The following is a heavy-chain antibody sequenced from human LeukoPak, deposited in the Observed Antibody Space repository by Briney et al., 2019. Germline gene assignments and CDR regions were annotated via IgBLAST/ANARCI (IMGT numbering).Heavy chain of an antibody. CDR2: INPSGGST. D-gene: IGHD2-2*01. Sequence: GASVKVSCKASGYTFTSYYMHWVRQAPGQGPEWMGIINPSGGSTSYAQKFQGRVTMTRDMSTSTVYMELSSLRSEDTAVYYCARVLRGIVVVPAAMGGLLGYWGQGTLVTVSS. CDR3: ARVLRGIVVVPAAMGGLLGY. V-gene: IGHV1-46*01. J-gene: IGHJ4*02. CDR1: GYTFTSYY.